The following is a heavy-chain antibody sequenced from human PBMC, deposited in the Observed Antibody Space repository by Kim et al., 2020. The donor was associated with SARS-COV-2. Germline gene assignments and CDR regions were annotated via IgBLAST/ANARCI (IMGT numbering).Heavy chain of an antibody. CDR1: GGSFSGYY. CDR2: INHSGST. CDR3: ARLNSYGSPWDYYYYGMDV. D-gene: IGHD5-18*01. V-gene: IGHV4-34*01. Sequence: SETLSLTCAVYGGSFSGYYWSWIRQPPGKGLEWIGEINHSGSTNYNPSLQSRVTISVDTSKNQFSLKLSSVTAADTAVYYCARLNSYGSPWDYYYYGMDVWGQGTTVTVSS. J-gene: IGHJ6*02.